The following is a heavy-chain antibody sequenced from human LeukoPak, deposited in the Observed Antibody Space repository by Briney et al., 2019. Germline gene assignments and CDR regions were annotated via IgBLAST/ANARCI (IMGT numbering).Heavy chain of an antibody. D-gene: IGHD3-16*01. Sequence: ASVKVSCKASGYTFTAYYIHWVRQAPGQRLEWMGWVSPNNGGTNYAQKFQGRVTMTRDTSISTLYMDLNSLRSDDTAVYYCARSDVLYASQGEARYFNHWGQGTLVTVPS. CDR3: ARSDVLYASQGEARYFNH. V-gene: IGHV1-2*02. CDR1: GYTFTAYY. CDR2: VSPNNGGT. J-gene: IGHJ4*02.